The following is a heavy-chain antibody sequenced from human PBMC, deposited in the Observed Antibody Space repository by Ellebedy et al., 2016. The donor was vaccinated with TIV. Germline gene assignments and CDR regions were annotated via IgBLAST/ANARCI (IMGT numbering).Heavy chain of an antibody. V-gene: IGHV3-30*18. D-gene: IGHD3-10*01. Sequence: GESLKISCAASGFTFDNFNMHWVRQAPGKGLEWVAVISYDGSNKYYADSVKGRFTISRDNSKNTLYLQMNSLRAEDTAVYYCAKGSGSFDYWGQGTLVTVSS. J-gene: IGHJ4*02. CDR2: ISYDGSNK. CDR1: GFTFDNFN. CDR3: AKGSGSFDY.